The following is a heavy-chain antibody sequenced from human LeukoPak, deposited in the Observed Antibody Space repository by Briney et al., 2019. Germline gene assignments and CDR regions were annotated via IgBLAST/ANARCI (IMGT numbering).Heavy chain of an antibody. D-gene: IGHD5-18*01. V-gene: IGHV4-34*12. Sequence: SETLSLTCAVYVGSFSGYYWTWIRQSPGKGLEWIGEIIQSGSTNYNPSLKSRVTISVDTSKNQFSLKLSSVSAADTAVYFCARSSSYNYGLYYYYYMYVCDKGTTVTVSS. CDR2: IIQSGST. CDR1: VGSFSGYY. CDR3: ARSSSYNYGLYYYYYMYV. J-gene: IGHJ6*03.